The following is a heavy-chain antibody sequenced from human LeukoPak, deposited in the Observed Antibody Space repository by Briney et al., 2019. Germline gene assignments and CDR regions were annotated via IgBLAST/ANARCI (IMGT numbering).Heavy chain of an antibody. D-gene: IGHD6-19*01. J-gene: IGHJ4*02. V-gene: IGHV3-21*01. CDR2: ISSSSSYI. Sequence: GGSLRLSCAASGFTFSSYSMNWVRQAPGKGLEWVSCISSSSSYIYYADSLKGRFTISRDNAKNSLYPQMNSLRAEDTAVYYCARDMGIAVAGTFDYWGQGSLVTVSS. CDR1: GFTFSSYS. CDR3: ARDMGIAVAGTFDY.